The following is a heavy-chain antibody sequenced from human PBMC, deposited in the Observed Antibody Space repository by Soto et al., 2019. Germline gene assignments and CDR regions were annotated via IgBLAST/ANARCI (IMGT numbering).Heavy chain of an antibody. CDR1: GGTFSSYA. Sequence: GASVKVSCKASGGTFSSYAISWVRQAPGQGLEWMGGIIPIFGAANYAQKFQGRVTITADESTSTAYMELSSLRSEDTAVYYCARVPFVAAACTHNWFDPWGQGNRVVVSS. CDR2: IIPIFGAA. CDR3: ARVPFVAAACTHNWFDP. V-gene: IGHV1-69*13. J-gene: IGHJ5*02. D-gene: IGHD6-13*01.